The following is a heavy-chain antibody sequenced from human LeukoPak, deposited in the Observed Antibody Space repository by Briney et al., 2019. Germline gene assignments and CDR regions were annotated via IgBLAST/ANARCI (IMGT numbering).Heavy chain of an antibody. V-gene: IGHV1-69*06. J-gene: IGHJ4*02. D-gene: IGHD4-17*01. Sequence: ASVKVSCKASGGTFSSYAVSWVRQAPGQGLEWMGGIIPIFGTANYAQKFQGRVTITADKSTSTAYMELSSLRAEDTAVYYCARDPYGDYDPGVYFDYWGQGTLVTVSS. CDR1: GGTFSSYA. CDR2: IIPIFGTA. CDR3: ARDPYGDYDPGVYFDY.